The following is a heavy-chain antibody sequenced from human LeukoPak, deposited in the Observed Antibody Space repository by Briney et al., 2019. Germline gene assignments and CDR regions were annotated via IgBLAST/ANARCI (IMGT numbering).Heavy chain of an antibody. J-gene: IGHJ6*03. V-gene: IGHV3-73*01. CDR2: IRTKANSYAT. CDR3: TRQREPTLGVYMDV. Sequence: GGSLRLSCAASGFTFSGSTIHWVRQASGKGLEWVGRIRTKANSYATAYAASVKGRFTISRADSKNTAYLQMNSLKTEDTAMYYCTRQREPTLGVYMDVWGKGTTVTVSS. D-gene: IGHD1-26*01. CDR1: GFTFSGST.